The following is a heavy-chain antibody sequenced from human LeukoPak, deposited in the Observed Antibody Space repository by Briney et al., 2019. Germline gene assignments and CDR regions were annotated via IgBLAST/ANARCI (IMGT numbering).Heavy chain of an antibody. CDR1: QFMFSTYA. CDR2: ISDNGGTA. Sequence: GGSLRLSCAASQFMFSTYAMYWVRQAPGRGLEWVSGISDNGGTAYYADSVKGRFTISRDNSKNMLYLHMNSLRAEDTAVYYCAKLIDYYGSGSLTRFDYWGQGTLVTVSS. CDR3: AKLIDYYGSGSLTRFDY. D-gene: IGHD3-10*01. V-gene: IGHV3-23*01. J-gene: IGHJ4*02.